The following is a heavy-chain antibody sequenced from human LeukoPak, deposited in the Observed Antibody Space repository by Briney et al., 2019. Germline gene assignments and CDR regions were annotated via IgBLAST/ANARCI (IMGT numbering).Heavy chain of an antibody. J-gene: IGHJ5*02. V-gene: IGHV3-73*01. CDR3: TRARGTYNWLDP. D-gene: IGHD1-26*01. Sequence: PGGSLRLSCAASGFTLSDSAIHWVRQASGKGLEWVGLIDRPAKSYATAYGASVGGRFTIPRDDSKNTAYLQMDSRKTEDTALYYCTRARGTYNWLDPWGQGTLVTVSS. CDR2: IDRPAKSYAT. CDR1: GFTLSDSA.